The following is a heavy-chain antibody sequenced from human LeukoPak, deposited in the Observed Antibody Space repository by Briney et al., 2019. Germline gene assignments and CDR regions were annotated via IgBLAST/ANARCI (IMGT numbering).Heavy chain of an antibody. J-gene: IGHJ4*02. CDR2: IKADGSEK. CDR3: ARDFSWKLELYS. D-gene: IGHD1-7*01. Sequence: GGSLRLSCAASAFTFSSYWMSWVRQAPGKGLEWVANIKADGSEKYYVDSVKGRFTISRDNDKNSLYLQMNSLRAEDTAVYYCARDFSWKLELYSWGQGTLVTVSS. V-gene: IGHV3-7*01. CDR1: AFTFSSYW.